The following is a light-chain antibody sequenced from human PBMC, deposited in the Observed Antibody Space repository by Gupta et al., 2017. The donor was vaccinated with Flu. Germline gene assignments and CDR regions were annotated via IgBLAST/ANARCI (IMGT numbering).Light chain of an antibody. J-gene: IGKJ1*01. V-gene: IGKV3-15*01. CDR1: QGVNSY. Sequence: QATVYAAAGERDTISSRASQGVNSYLAWYQEKPGRAPRLLIYDASTRDKGIPARFSGSGSETDFTLTISSLQSEDVAAYYCQKDNSAPRAFGQGTNVEIK. CDR2: DAS. CDR3: QKDNSAPRA.